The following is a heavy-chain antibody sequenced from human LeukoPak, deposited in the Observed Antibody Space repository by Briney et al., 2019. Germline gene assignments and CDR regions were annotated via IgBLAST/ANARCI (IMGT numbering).Heavy chain of an antibody. CDR2: FDPEDGKT. CDR1: GSTFSELS. J-gene: IGHJ3*02. CDR3: ATDCSSTSCYGYDAFDI. Sequence: GASVKVSCKVSGSTFSELSMRWVRQAPGKGLEWMGGFDPEDGKTIYAQKFQGRVTMTEDTSTDTAYMELSSLRSEDTAVYYCATDCSSTSCYGYDAFDIWGQGTVVTVSS. D-gene: IGHD2-2*01. V-gene: IGHV1-24*01.